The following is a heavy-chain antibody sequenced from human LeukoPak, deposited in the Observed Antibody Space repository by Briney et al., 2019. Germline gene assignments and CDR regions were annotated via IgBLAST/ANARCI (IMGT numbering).Heavy chain of an antibody. CDR1: GITLSNYG. Sequence: GGSLRLSCAVSGITLSNYGMSWVRQAPGKGLEWVAGISDSGGSTNYADSVKGRFTISRDNPKNTLYLQMNSLRAEDTAVYFCAKRGVVIRVILVGFHKEAYYFYSWGQGALVTVSS. CDR2: ISDSGGST. V-gene: IGHV3-23*01. CDR3: AKRGVVIRVILVGFHKEAYYFYS. J-gene: IGHJ4*02. D-gene: IGHD3-22*01.